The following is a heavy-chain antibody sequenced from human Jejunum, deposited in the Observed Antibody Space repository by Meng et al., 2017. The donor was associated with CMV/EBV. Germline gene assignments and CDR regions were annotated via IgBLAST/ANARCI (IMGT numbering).Heavy chain of an antibody. J-gene: IGHJ6*02. Sequence: SGSTVDSYAFTWVRQAPGQGPEWLGDIIPVLGQAKFAQKFQGRLTITADKSTSTVYMELNSLTSDDTAVYYCGRVLVFYYAMDVWGQGTMVTVSS. CDR1: GSTVDSYA. CDR3: GRVLVFYYAMDV. CDR2: IIPVLGQA. D-gene: IGHD3-3*01. V-gene: IGHV1-69*10.